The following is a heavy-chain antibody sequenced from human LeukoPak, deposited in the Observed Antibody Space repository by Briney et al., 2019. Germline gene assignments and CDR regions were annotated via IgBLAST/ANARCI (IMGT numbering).Heavy chain of an antibody. D-gene: IGHD5-18*01. CDR1: GGSISSYY. V-gene: IGHV4-59*01. CDR3: TRGQKYNSGYTVTELGSGYFDY. Sequence: SETLSLTCSVSGGSISSYYWSWIRQPPGKGLEWIGYIFYSGRTSYNPSLKSRVTISVDTSKNHFSLTLSSVTAADTAVYYCTRGQKYNSGYTVTELGSGYFDYWGQGTLVTVSS. J-gene: IGHJ4*02. CDR2: IFYSGRT.